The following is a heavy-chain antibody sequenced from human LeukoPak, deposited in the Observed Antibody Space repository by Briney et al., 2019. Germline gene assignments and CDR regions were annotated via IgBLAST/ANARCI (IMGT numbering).Heavy chain of an antibody. D-gene: IGHD3-22*01. Sequence: GESLKISCKGSGYSFTSYWIGWVRQMPGKGLEWMGIIYPGDSDTKYSPSFQGQVTISADKSIRTAYLQWSSLKASDTAIYYCVRHFVSSGYWRPDYWGQGTLVTVSS. CDR2: IYPGDSDT. CDR3: VRHFVSSGYWRPDY. CDR1: GYSFTSYW. V-gene: IGHV5-51*01. J-gene: IGHJ4*02.